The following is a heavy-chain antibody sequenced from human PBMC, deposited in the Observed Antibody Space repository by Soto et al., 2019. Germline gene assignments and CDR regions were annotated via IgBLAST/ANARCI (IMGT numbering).Heavy chain of an antibody. CDR1: GYSFTRYW. V-gene: IGHV5-51*01. D-gene: IGHD5-12*01. CDR3: ARQIYDSDAGPNSQYYFDS. CDR2: IYPGDSDT. J-gene: IGHJ4*02. Sequence: GESLKISCKGSGYSFTRYWIGWVRQMPGKGLEWMGRIYPGDSDTNYSPSFRGHVTISVAKSITTAFLQWSSLRASDTAMYYCARQIYDSDAGPNSQYYFDSWGQGTPVTVSS.